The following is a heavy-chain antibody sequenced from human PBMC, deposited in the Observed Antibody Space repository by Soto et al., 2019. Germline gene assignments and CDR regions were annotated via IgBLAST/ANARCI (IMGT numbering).Heavy chain of an antibody. Sequence: VQLVESGGGLVEPGGSLRLSCAASGFTFINAWMTWVRQAPGKGLEWVGRIKSQTHGGTTEYAAPVKGRFTIARDDSKNTLFLQMNSLKTEDTAVYYCATAYYDSSGFDIWGQGTLVTVSS. CDR3: ATAYYDSSGFDI. CDR2: IKSQTHGGTT. CDR1: GFTFINAW. J-gene: IGHJ4*02. V-gene: IGHV3-15*01. D-gene: IGHD3-22*01.